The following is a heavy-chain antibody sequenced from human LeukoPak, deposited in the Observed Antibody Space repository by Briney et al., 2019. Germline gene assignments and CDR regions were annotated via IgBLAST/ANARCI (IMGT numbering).Heavy chain of an antibody. D-gene: IGHD4-23*01. V-gene: IGHV3-23*01. Sequence: PGGSLRLSCAASGFTFSSFGMSWVRQAPGKGLEWVSAISGSGGSTYYADSVKGRFTISRDNSKNTLYLQMNSLRAEDTAVYYCAKDRPTVVTRRRYFDYWGQGILVTVSS. J-gene: IGHJ4*02. CDR3: AKDRPTVVTRRRYFDY. CDR2: ISGSGGST. CDR1: GFTFSSFG.